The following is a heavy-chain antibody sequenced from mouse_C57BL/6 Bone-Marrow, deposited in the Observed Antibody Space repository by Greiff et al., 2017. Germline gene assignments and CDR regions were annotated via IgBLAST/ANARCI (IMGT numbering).Heavy chain of an antibody. J-gene: IGHJ3*01. V-gene: IGHV1-5*01. Sequence: EVKLVESGTVLARPGASVKMSCKTSGYTFTSYWMHWVKQRPGQGLEWIGAIYPGDSDTSYNQKFKGKATLTAVTSASTAYMELSSLTNEDSAVYYCTSSEGIWFPYEGAWFAYWGQGTLVTVSA. CDR2: IYPGDSDT. CDR1: GYTFTSYW. CDR3: TSSEGIWFPYEGAWFAY. D-gene: IGHD2-2*01.